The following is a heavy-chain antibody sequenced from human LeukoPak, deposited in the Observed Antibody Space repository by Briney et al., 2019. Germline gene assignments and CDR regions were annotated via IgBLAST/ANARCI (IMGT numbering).Heavy chain of an antibody. Sequence: GASVKVSCKASGYTFTSYDINWVRQATGQGLEWMGWMNPNSGNTGYAQKFQGRVTMTRNTSISTAYMELSSLRSEDTAVYYCARGRRYCSGGSCYGHSWFDPWGQGTLVTVSS. V-gene: IGHV1-8*01. CDR3: ARGRRYCSGGSCYGHSWFDP. CDR2: MNPNSGNT. J-gene: IGHJ5*02. CDR1: GYTFTSYD. D-gene: IGHD2-15*01.